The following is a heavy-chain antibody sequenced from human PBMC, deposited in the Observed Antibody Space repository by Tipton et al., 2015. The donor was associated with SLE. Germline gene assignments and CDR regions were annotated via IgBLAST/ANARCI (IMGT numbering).Heavy chain of an antibody. CDR2: IYYSGST. CDR3: AHANWGTNFDY. Sequence: LRLSCSVSGGSISSSSYYWAWIRQPPGKGLEWIGNIYYSGSTYYNPSLESRLTISLDTSRNQFSLKLSSVTAADTAVFYCAHANWGTNFDYWGQGTLVTVSS. CDR1: GGSISSSSYY. J-gene: IGHJ4*02. D-gene: IGHD7-27*01. V-gene: IGHV4-39*07.